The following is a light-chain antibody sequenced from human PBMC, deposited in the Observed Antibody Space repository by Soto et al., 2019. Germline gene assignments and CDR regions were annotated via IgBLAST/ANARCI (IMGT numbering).Light chain of an antibody. V-gene: IGKV3-20*01. CDR1: QSVSSSY. CDR2: GAS. J-gene: IGKJ2*01. CDR3: QQYGWSSYT. Sequence: EIVLTQSPGTLSLSPGERATLSCRASQSVSSSYLAWYQQKPGQAPRLLIYGASSRATGIPDRFSGSGSGTDFTLTISRLEPEDFAVYYWQQYGWSSYTFGQGTKLEIK.